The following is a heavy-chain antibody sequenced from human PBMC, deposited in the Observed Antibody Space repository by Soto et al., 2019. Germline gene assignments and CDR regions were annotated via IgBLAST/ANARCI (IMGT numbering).Heavy chain of an antibody. CDR2: VVPLLGTA. CDR3: ASGVAVDRFEF. CDR1: ADSFNKYG. D-gene: IGHD2-15*01. J-gene: IGHJ4*01. V-gene: IGHV1-69*01. Sequence: EQSGPEVKKPGSSVKVSCKASADSFNKYGFSWVRQAPGQGLECVGGVVPLLGTANYAQKFQGRATISADESASTIYLQLTNLQSDDTALFYCASGVAVDRFEFWGLGTLVIVSS.